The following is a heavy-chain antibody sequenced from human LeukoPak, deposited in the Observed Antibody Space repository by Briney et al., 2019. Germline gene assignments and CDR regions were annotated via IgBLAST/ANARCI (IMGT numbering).Heavy chain of an antibody. J-gene: IGHJ4*02. V-gene: IGHV3-21*01. D-gene: IGHD3-22*01. Sequence: GGSLRLSCAASGFTFSSYSMNWVRQAPGKGLEWVSSISSSSSSYIYYADSVKGRFTISRDNAKNSLYLQMNSLRAEDTAVYYCARVPDYYYDSSGYYVNDYWGQGTLVTVSS. CDR2: ISSSSSSYI. CDR1: GFTFSSYS. CDR3: ARVPDYYYDSSGYYVNDY.